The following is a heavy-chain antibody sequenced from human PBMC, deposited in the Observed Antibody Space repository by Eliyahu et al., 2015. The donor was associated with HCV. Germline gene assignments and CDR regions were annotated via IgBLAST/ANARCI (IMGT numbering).Heavy chain of an antibody. D-gene: IGHD4-23*01. Sequence: QLHLQEPGPGLVKPSETLSLTCTVSSAXFSSSTYYWGWIRQPPGKGLXWIGSISYSGNTYYNPSLKSRVTMSVDTSRNQFSLKLTSATAADTAIYYCARVLTPLGLLYYFDHWGQGTLVTVSS. CDR3: ARVLTPLGLLYYFDH. V-gene: IGHV4-39*01. CDR2: ISYSGNT. CDR1: SAXFSSSTYY. J-gene: IGHJ4*02.